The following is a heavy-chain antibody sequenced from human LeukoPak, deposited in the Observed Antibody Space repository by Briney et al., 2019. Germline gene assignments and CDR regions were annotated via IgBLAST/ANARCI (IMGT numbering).Heavy chain of an antibody. J-gene: IGHJ5*02. CDR2: IIPIFGTA. CDR3: ARGALNYGDYVLPNWFDP. Sequence: SVKVSCKASGCTFSSYAISWVRQAPGQGLEWMGGIIPIFGTANYAQKFQGRVTITADESTSTAYMELSSLRSDDTAVYYCARGALNYGDYVLPNWFDPWGQGTLVTVSS. V-gene: IGHV1-69*13. D-gene: IGHD4-17*01. CDR1: GCTFSSYA.